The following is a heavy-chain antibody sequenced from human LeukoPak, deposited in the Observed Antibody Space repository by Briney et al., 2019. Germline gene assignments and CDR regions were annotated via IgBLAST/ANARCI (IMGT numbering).Heavy chain of an antibody. CDR3: ARQKYLRGPDVEYSDY. D-gene: IGHD5/OR15-5a*01. J-gene: IGHJ4*02. CDR2: ISYDGSNK. Sequence: GGSLRLSCAASGFTFSSYGMHWVRQAPGKGLEWVAVISYDGSNKYYADSVKGRFTISRDNSKNTLYLQMNSLRAEDTAVYYCARQKYLRGPDVEYSDYWGQGTLVTVSS. CDR1: GFTFSSYG. V-gene: IGHV3-30*03.